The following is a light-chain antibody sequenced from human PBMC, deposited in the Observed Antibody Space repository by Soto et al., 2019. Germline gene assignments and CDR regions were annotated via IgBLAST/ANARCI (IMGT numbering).Light chain of an antibody. CDR3: AAWDDSLNSVV. V-gene: IGLV1-44*01. CDR1: SSNIGTNT. J-gene: IGLJ2*01. CDR2: SNN. Sequence: QSVLTQPPSASGTPGQRVTISCSGSSSNIGTNTVNWYQHLPGTAPKLLIYSNNQRPTGVPDRFSGSKSGTSASLAITGLQSEEEADYYCAAWDDSLNSVVFGGGTKLTVL.